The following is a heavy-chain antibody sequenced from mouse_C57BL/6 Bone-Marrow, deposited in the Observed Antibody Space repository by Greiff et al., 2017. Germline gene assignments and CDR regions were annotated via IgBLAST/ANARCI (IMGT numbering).Heavy chain of an antibody. J-gene: IGHJ4*01. CDR2: FYPGSGSI. CDR3: ERHEEMVPYYCAMDY. V-gene: IGHV1-62-2*01. D-gene: IGHD2-3*01. Sequence: QVQLKESGAELVKPGASVKLSCKASGYTFTEYTIHWVKQRSGQGLEWIGWFYPGSGSIQYNETFKDKATLTADKSYSTVYMELSRLTSEDSAVYFCERHEEMVPYYCAMDYWGQGTSVTVSA. CDR1: GYTFTEYT.